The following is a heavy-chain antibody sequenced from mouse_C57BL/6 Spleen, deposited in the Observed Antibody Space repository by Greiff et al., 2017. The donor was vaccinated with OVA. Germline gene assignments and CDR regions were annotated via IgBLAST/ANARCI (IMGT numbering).Heavy chain of an antibody. CDR2: IHPNSGST. CDR1: GYTFTSYW. D-gene: IGHD2-4*01. Sequence: QVQLQQPGAELVKPGASVKLSCKASGYTFTSYWMHWVKQRPGQGLEWIGMIHPNSGSTNYNEKFKSKATLTADKSSSTAYMQLSSLTSEDSAGYCCARGDYDPYAMDDWGQGTSVTVSS. CDR3: ARGDYDPYAMDD. J-gene: IGHJ4*01. V-gene: IGHV1-64*01.